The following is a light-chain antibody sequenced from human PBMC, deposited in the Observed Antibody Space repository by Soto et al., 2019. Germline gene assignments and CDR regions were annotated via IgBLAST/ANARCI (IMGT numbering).Light chain of an antibody. V-gene: IGKV3-15*01. CDR1: QSVSSS. Sequence: IVVTQSPATLSLSPGETVTLSCRASQSVSSSLAWYQQKPGQAPRLLISGAYTRATGIPARFSGSGSGTEFTLTISGLQAEDFAVDYCQQYYNWPQLTFGGGTRVEIE. CDR3: QQYYNWPQLT. J-gene: IGKJ4*01. CDR2: GAY.